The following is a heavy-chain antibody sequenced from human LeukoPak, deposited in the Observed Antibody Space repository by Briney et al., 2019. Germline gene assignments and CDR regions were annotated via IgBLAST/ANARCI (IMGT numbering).Heavy chain of an antibody. V-gene: IGHV3-48*04. Sequence: GGSLRLSCAASGFTFSSYSMSWVRQAPGKGLEWVSYISSSGSTIYYADSVKGRFTISRDNAKNSLYLQMNSLRAEDTAVYYCARRVSISGEYYFDYWGQGTLVTVSS. CDR2: ISSSGSTI. CDR1: GFTFSSYS. J-gene: IGHJ4*02. D-gene: IGHD3-10*01. CDR3: ARRVSISGEYYFDY.